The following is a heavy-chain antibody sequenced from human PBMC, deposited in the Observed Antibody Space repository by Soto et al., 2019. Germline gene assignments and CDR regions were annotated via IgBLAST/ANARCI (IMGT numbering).Heavy chain of an antibody. CDR3: TRAAWFPYLSFY. CDR1: GFTFSLYS. CDR2: ITSSSSYI. J-gene: IGHJ4*02. V-gene: IGHV3-21*01. Sequence: GGSLRLSCAASGFTFSLYSMIWVLQAPGKGLEWVASITSSSSYIYYEDSLKGRFTISRDNAKNSLFLQLDSLRAEDTALYYCTRAAWFPYLSFYWGQGALVTVSS. D-gene: IGHD3-10*01.